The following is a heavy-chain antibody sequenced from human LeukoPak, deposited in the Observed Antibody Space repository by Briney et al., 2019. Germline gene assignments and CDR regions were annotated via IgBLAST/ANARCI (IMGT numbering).Heavy chain of an antibody. CDR1: GFTFSSYA. D-gene: IGHD6-19*01. CDR2: ISGSGGST. CDR3: AKAVAGTSSYY. V-gene: IGHV3-23*01. Sequence: GGSLTLSCAASGFTFSSYAMSWVRQAPGKGLEWVSAISGSGGSTYYADFVKGRFTISRDNSKNTLYLQMNSLRAEDTAVYYCAKAVAGTSSYYWGQGTLVTVSS. J-gene: IGHJ4*02.